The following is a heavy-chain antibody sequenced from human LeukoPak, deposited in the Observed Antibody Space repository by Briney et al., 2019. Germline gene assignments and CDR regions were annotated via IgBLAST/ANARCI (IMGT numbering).Heavy chain of an antibody. CDR3: ARTTEGYCSSASCFGFSYSYYMDV. Sequence: SETLSLTCTVSGGSISSYYWSWIRQPPGKGLEWIGYIYYSGSTNYNPSLKSRVTISVDTSMNQFSLKLSSVTAADTAVYYCARTTEGYCSSASCFGFSYSYYMDVWGKGTTVTISS. V-gene: IGHV4-59*01. CDR2: IYYSGST. J-gene: IGHJ6*03. D-gene: IGHD2-2*01. CDR1: GGSISSYY.